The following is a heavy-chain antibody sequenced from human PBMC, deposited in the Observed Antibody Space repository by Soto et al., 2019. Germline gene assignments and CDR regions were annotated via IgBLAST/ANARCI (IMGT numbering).Heavy chain of an antibody. V-gene: IGHV3-30-3*01. CDR2: ISYDGSNK. CDR1: GFTFSSYA. Sequence: GGSLRLSCAASGFTFSSYAMHWVRQAPGKGLEWVAVISYDGSNKYYADSVKGRFTISRDNSKNTLYLQMNSLRAEDTAVYYCARDLRLHLGELSWLWGQGTLVTVSS. D-gene: IGHD3-16*02. CDR3: ARDLRLHLGELSWL. J-gene: IGHJ4*02.